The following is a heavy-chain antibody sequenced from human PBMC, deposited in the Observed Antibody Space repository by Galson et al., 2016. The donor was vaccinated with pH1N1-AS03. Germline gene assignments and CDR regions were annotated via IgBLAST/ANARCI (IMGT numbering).Heavy chain of an antibody. CDR3: WGGYYDRSACYHPAV. Sequence: LRLSCAASGFKFSGPAIHWVRQASGKGLEWVGRIRNKTNYYATGYIASVKGRFTISRDDSKDTAYLQMNSLKTEDTAVYYCWGGYYDRSACYHPAVWGQGTMVTVSS. J-gene: IGHJ3*01. V-gene: IGHV3-73*01. CDR1: GFKFSGPA. CDR2: IRNKTNYYAT. D-gene: IGHD3-22*01.